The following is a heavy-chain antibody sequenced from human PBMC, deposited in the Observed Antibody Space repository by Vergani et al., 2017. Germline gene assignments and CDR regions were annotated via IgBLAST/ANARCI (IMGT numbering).Heavy chain of an antibody. V-gene: IGHV1-46*03. Sequence: QVQVVQSGAEVKKSGASVKVSCKTSGYTSSNYSMHWARQAPGQGLGWMGIINPSGGHTNYAQKFQGRVTMTRDTSTSTVYMELSSLRSEDTAIYYCARGDYGILTGYRYWGQGTLVTVSA. J-gene: IGHJ4*02. D-gene: IGHD3-9*01. CDR1: GYTSSNYS. CDR3: ARGDYGILTGYRY. CDR2: INPSGGHT.